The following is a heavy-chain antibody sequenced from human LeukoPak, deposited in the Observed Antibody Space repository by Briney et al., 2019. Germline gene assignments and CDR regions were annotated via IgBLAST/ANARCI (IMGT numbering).Heavy chain of an antibody. CDR2: INPNSGCT. CDR1: VYTFTGYY. J-gene: IGHJ3*02. Sequence: ASVKVSCKASVYTFTGYYMHWVRPAPGQGLAWMGWINPNSGCTNYAQKFQGRVTMTRDTSISTAYMELSRLRSDDTAVYYCARAGGNSGYELGAFDIWGQGTMVTVSS. CDR3: ARAGGNSGYELGAFDI. V-gene: IGHV1-2*02. D-gene: IGHD5-12*01.